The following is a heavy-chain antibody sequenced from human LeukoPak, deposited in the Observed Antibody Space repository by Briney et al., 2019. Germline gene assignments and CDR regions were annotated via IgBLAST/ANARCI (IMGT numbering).Heavy chain of an antibody. CDR2: INWNGGST. V-gene: IGHV3-20*04. CDR3: ARDRFFENHFDY. Sequence: PGGSLRLSCAASGFTFDDYGMSWVRQAPGKGLEWVSGINWNGGSTGYADSVKGRFTISRDNAKNSLYLQMNSLRAEDTAVYYCARDRFFENHFDYWGQGTLVTVSS. J-gene: IGHJ4*02. CDR1: GFTFDDYG. D-gene: IGHD3-9*01.